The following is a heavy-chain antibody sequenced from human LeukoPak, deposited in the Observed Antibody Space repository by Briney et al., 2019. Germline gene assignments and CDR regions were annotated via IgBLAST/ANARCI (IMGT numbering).Heavy chain of an antibody. CDR3: ANANGGTHLYYYSGMDV. CDR1: GFTFSSYD. CDR2: ISGSGGTT. Sequence: GGSLRLSCAASGFTFSSYDMSWVRQAPGKGLEWVSSISGSGGTTYYADSVRGRFPVSRDNSKNTLYLHMNSLRAEDTAVYYCANANGGTHLYYYSGMDVWGRGTTVTVSS. J-gene: IGHJ6*02. V-gene: IGHV3-23*01. D-gene: IGHD2-8*01.